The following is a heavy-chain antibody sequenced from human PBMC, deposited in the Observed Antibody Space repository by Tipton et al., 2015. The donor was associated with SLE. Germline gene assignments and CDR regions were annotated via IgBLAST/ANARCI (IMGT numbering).Heavy chain of an antibody. V-gene: IGHV3-23*01. D-gene: IGHD3-10*01. J-gene: IGHJ3*02. Sequence: SLRLSCAASGFTFSSYAMRWVRQSPEKGLEWVSSISGSDGSTYYADSVKGRFTISRDNSKNTLYLQMNSLRAEDTAVYYCARRNSESGAFDMWGQGTLVTVSS. CDR1: GFTFSSYA. CDR3: ARRNSESGAFDM. CDR2: ISGSDGST.